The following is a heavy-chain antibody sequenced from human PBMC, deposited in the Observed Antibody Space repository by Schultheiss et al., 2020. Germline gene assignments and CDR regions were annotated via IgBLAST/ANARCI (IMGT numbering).Heavy chain of an antibody. CDR1: RYTFTGYY. V-gene: IGHV1-8*02. D-gene: IGHD3-22*01. Sequence: ASVKVSCKASRYTFTGYYMHWVRQAPGQGLEWMGWINPNSGNTGYAQKFQGRVTMTRNTSISTAYMELSSLRSEDTAVYYCARGEPPGSSGYWGQGTLVTVSS. J-gene: IGHJ4*02. CDR2: INPNSGNT. CDR3: ARGEPPGSSGY.